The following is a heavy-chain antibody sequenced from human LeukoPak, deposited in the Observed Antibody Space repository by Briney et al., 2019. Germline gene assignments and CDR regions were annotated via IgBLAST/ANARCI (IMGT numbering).Heavy chain of an antibody. CDR3: ARDQSQRSYGDLDY. J-gene: IGHJ4*02. V-gene: IGHV4-38-2*02. CDR1: GGSISSYY. Sequence: SETLSLTCTVSGGSISSYYWGWIRQPPGKGLEWIGSIYHSGSTYYNPSLKSRVTISVDTSKNQFSLKLSSVTAADTAVYYCARDQSQRSYGDLDYWGQGTLVTVSS. CDR2: IYHSGST. D-gene: IGHD4-17*01.